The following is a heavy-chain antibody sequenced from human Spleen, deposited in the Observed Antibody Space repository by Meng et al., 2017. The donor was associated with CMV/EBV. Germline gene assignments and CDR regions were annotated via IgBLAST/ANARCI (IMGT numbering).Heavy chain of an antibody. CDR3: APGAFDF. CDR2: INLNGSEK. CDR1: GFTFSSYA. J-gene: IGHJ4*02. V-gene: IGHV3-7*01. Sequence: LSLTCAASGFTFSSYAMSWVRQAPGKGLEWVANINLNGSEKYYVDSVKGRFTISRDNAKKSLFLEMNTLRAEDTAMYYCAPGAFDFWGQGTLVTVSS. D-gene: IGHD3-10*01.